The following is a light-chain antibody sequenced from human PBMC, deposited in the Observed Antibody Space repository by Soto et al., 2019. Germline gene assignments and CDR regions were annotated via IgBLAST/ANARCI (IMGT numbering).Light chain of an antibody. CDR2: AAS. J-gene: IGKJ2*01. Sequence: DIQMTQSPSSLSASVGDRVTITCRASQRISSYLNWYQQKPGKAPNLLIYAASTLQSGVPSRFSGSGFGTDFTLTISSLQPEDFATYYCQQSHSTPYTFGQGTKLEIK. CDR3: QQSHSTPYT. V-gene: IGKV1-39*01. CDR1: QRISSY.